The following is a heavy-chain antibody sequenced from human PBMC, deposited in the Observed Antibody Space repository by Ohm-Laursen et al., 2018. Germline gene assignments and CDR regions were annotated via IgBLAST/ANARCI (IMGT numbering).Heavy chain of an antibody. CDR1: GYTFTSYG. Sequence: SSVKVSCKASGYTFTSYGISWVRQAPGQGLEWMGGIIPIFGTANYAQKFQGRVTITADESTSTAYMELSSLRSDDTAVYYCARDFEWATDVWGQGTLVTVSS. J-gene: IGHJ6*02. V-gene: IGHV1-69*01. CDR3: ARDFEWATDV. D-gene: IGHD3-3*01. CDR2: IIPIFGTA.